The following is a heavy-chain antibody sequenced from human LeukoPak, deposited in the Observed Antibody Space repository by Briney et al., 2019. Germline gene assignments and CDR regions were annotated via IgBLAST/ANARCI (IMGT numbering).Heavy chain of an antibody. Sequence: PGRSLRLSCAASGFTFSTYGIHWVRQAPGKGLEWVAVISYDGSNKYYADSVKGRFTISRDNSKNTLYLQMNSLRAEDTAGYYCVKAIYSGSYYGLYFQHWGQGTLVTVSS. CDR1: GFTFSTYG. CDR2: ISYDGSNK. CDR3: VKAIYSGSYYGLYFQH. V-gene: IGHV3-30*18. D-gene: IGHD1-26*01. J-gene: IGHJ1*01.